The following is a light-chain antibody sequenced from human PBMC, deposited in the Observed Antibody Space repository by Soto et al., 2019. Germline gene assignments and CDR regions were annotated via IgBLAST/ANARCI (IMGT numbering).Light chain of an antibody. V-gene: IGKV1-12*01. CDR3: QQANSFPLT. Sequence: DIQMTQSPSSVSASVGDRVTISCRASQDISNWLAWYQQKLGKAPNLLIYDASTLQTGVPSRFSGSGSGTDFTLTISNLQPEDFATYYCQQANSFPLTFGGGTKVEIK. J-gene: IGKJ4*01. CDR1: QDISNW. CDR2: DAS.